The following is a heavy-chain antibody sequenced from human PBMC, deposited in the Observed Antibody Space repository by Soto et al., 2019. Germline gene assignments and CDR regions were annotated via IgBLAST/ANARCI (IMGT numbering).Heavy chain of an antibody. CDR1: GGSISSSNW. CDR3: AGDRGAVAGSGYFQH. V-gene: IGHV4-4*02. Sequence: QVQLQESGPGLVKPSGTLSLTCAVSGGSISSSNWWSWVRQPPGKGLEWIGEIYHSGSTNYNPSPKRRVTISVDKSKNQFSLKLSSVTAAATAGYYCAGDRGAVAGSGYFQHWGQGTLVTVSS. CDR2: IYHSGST. D-gene: IGHD6-19*01. J-gene: IGHJ1*01.